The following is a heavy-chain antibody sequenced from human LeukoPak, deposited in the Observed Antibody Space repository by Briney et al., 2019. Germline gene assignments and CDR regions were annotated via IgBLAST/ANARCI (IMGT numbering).Heavy chain of an antibody. V-gene: IGHV4-59*01. J-gene: IGHJ6*02. D-gene: IGHD6-13*01. CDR1: GGSISSYY. CDR2: IYYSGST. CDR3: ASGRQQLAHYGMDV. Sequence: NASETLSLTCTLSGGSISSYYWSWIRQPPGKGLEWIGYIYYSGSTNYNPSLKSRVTISVDTSKNQFSLKLSSVTAADTAVYYCASGRQQLAHYGMDVWGQGTTVTVSS.